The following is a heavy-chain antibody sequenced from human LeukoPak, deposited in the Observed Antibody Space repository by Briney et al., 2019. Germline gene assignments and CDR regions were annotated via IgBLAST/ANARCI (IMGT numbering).Heavy chain of an antibody. J-gene: IGHJ4*02. CDR2: ISWNSGSI. V-gene: IGHV3-9*01. CDR1: GFTFDDYA. CDR3: AKAKGRSILTGYLDY. D-gene: IGHD3-9*01. Sequence: GGSLGLSCAASGFTFDDYAMHWVRQAPGKGLEWVSGISWNSGSIGYADSVKGRFTISRDNAKNSLYPQMNSLRAEDTALYYCAKAKGRSILTGYLDYWGQGTLVTVSS.